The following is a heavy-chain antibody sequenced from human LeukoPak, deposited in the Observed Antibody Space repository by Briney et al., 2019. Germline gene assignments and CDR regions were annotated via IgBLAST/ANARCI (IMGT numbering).Heavy chain of an antibody. CDR1: GGSVSSSSFY. CDR2: IYFSGST. Sequence: PSETLSLTCTVSGGSVSSSSFYWGWVRQPPGKGLEWIGRIYFSGSTYYNPSLKSRVTISLDTSKNQFSLKLTSVTAADTAVYYCASVGVWGFSYWGQGTLVTVSS. CDR3: ASVGVWGFSY. J-gene: IGHJ4*02. D-gene: IGHD5/OR15-5a*01. V-gene: IGHV4-39*07.